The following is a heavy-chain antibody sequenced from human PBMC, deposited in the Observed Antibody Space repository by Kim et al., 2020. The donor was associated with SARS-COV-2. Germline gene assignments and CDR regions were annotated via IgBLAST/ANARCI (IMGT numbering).Heavy chain of an antibody. D-gene: IGHD6-13*01. J-gene: IGHJ4*02. CDR3: ARSPWYSSSWYPLDY. Sequence: SETLSLTCTASGGSVSSGSYYWSWIRQPPGKGLEWIGYIYYSGSTNYNPSLRSRVTISVDTSKNQFSLKLSSVTAADTAVYYCARSPWYSSSWYPLDYWGQGTLVTVSS. V-gene: IGHV4-61*01. CDR1: GGSVSSGSYY. CDR2: IYYSGST.